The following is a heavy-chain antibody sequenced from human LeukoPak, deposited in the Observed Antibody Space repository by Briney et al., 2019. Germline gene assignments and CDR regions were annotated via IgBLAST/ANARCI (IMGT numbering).Heavy chain of an antibody. V-gene: IGHV3-9*01. D-gene: IGHD3-22*01. CDR2: ISWNSGSI. J-gene: IGHJ4*02. CDR3: AKDMDTMMIIFNPF. CDR1: GFTFDDYA. Sequence: PGGSLRLSCAASGFTFDDYAMHWVRQAPGKGLEWVSGISWNSGSIGYADSVKGRFTISRDNSKNTLYLQMDGLRVEDTAVYYCAKDMDTMMIIFNPFWGQGTLVTVSS.